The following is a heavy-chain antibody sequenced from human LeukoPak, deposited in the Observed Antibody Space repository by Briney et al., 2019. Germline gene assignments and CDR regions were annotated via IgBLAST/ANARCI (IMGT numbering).Heavy chain of an antibody. J-gene: IGHJ3*02. CDR1: GDSVSSNSAA. V-gene: IGHV6-1*01. Sequence: SQTLSLTCAISGDSVSSNSAAWNWIRQSPSRGLEWLGRTYYRSKWYNDYAVSVKSRITINPDTSKNQFSLQLNSVTPEDTAVYYCARDFTMVRGVIKENAFDIWGQGTMVTVSS. CDR2: TYYRSKWYN. CDR3: ARDFTMVRGVIKENAFDI. D-gene: IGHD3-10*01.